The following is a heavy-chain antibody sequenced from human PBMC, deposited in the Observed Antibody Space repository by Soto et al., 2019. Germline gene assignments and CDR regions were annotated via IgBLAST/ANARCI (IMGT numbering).Heavy chain of an antibody. Sequence: GALRLSCTASGFKFSRSAIHWVRQAQGKGLEWVAVIWYDGSNKYYADSVKGRFTISRDNSKNTLYLQMNSLRAEDTAVYYCARDSYYDSSGSPYYFDYWGQGTLVTVSS. J-gene: IGHJ4*02. CDR2: IWYDGSNK. CDR1: GFKFSRSA. CDR3: ARDSYYDSSGSPYYFDY. D-gene: IGHD3-22*01. V-gene: IGHV3-33*08.